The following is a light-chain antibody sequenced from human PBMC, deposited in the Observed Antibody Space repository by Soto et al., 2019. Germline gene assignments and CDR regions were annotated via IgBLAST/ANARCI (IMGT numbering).Light chain of an antibody. J-gene: IGKJ1*01. CDR1: QSVSSN. CDR3: QQYDNWPRT. CDR2: DTS. Sequence: EIMMTQSPATLSVSPGGRATLSCRASQSVSSNLAWYQQKPGQAPRLLIYDTSTRATGFPARFSGSGSGTEFTLTITSLQSEDFAVYYCQQYDNWPRTFGQGTKVDIK. V-gene: IGKV3-15*01.